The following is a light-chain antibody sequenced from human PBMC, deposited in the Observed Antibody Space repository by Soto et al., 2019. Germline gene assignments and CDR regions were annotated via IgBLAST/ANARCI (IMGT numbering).Light chain of an antibody. Sequence: DVVMTQSPLSLPVTLGQPASISCRSSQSLVYSDGNTYLNWFQQRPGQSPRHLIYKVSNRDSGVPDRFSGSGSGTDFTLKISRVEAEDVGVYYCMQGTHWPPEFTFGPGTKVDIK. CDR2: KVS. J-gene: IGKJ3*01. CDR3: MQGTHWPPEFT. CDR1: QSLVYSDGNTY. V-gene: IGKV2-30*01.